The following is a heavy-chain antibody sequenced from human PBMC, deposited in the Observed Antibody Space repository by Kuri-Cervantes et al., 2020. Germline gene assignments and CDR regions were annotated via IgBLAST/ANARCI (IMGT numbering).Heavy chain of an antibody. CDR3: VRVVRSTDYIDY. CDR2: VYNSGGT. D-gene: IGHD2-2*01. V-gene: IGHV4-39*01. CDR1: GGSINNSSFY. Sequence: SETLSLTCSVSGGSINNSSFYWGWIRQSPGKGLEWVGSVYNSGGTFYNPPLKSRVSISVDASKNQFSLKLSSVTAADTSVYYCVRVVRSTDYIDYWGQGTMVTVSS. J-gene: IGHJ4*02.